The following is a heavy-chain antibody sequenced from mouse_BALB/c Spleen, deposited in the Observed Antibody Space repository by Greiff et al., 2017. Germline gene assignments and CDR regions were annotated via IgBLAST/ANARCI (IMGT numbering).Heavy chain of an antibody. J-gene: IGHJ1*01. CDR2: ISSGGSYT. Sequence: EVKLMESGGGLVKPGGSLKLSCAASGFTFRSYTMSWVRQTPEKRLEWVATISSGGSYTYYPDSVKGRFTISRDNAKNTLYLQMSSLKSEDTAMYYGKREEVGNIEVWGAGTTVTGSA. CDR3: KREEVGNIEV. D-gene: IGHD1-1*01. V-gene: IGHV5-6-4*01. CDR1: GFTFRSYT.